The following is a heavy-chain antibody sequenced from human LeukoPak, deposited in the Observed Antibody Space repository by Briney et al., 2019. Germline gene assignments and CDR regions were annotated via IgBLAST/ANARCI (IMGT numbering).Heavy chain of an antibody. D-gene: IGHD3-10*01. Sequence: GGSLRLSCAASGFPFSSHWVSWFRQSPGKGLEWVAHINQDGSEEYYVDSVKGRFTISRDNSKNTLYLQMNSLRAEDTAVYYCAKDTGAYYYGSGSYLADYWGQGTLVTVSS. CDR3: AKDTGAYYYGSGSYLADY. V-gene: IGHV3-7*01. CDR2: INQDGSEE. J-gene: IGHJ4*02. CDR1: GFPFSSHW.